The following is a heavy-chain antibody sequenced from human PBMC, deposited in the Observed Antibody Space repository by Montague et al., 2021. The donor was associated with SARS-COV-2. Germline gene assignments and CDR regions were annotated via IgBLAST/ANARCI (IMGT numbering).Heavy chain of an antibody. V-gene: IGHV3-73*01. CDR2: IRSRPNNYAT. D-gene: IGHD5-18*01. J-gene: IGHJ4*02. CDR1: GFIFSGSA. Sequence: SLRLSCAASGFIFSGSAMHWVRQASGKGLEWLGRIRSRPNNYATTYTASVMGRFTISRDDSKHMAYLQMSSLKIEDTAVYYCTDGGYTSGFNWGQGTLVAVSS. CDR3: TDGGYTSGFN.